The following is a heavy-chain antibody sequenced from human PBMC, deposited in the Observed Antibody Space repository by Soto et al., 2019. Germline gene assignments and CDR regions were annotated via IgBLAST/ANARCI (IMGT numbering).Heavy chain of an antibody. D-gene: IGHD6-13*01. CDR2: IEGDGSST. Sequence: PGGSLRLSCAASGFTFSSYWMHWVRQAPGKGLEWVSRIEGDGSSTTSADSVKGRFTVSRGDARNTLYLQMSSLRADDTAIYYCAREGLDTAGFFDVWGQGTMVTVSS. J-gene: IGHJ3*01. CDR3: AREGLDTAGFFDV. CDR1: GFTFSSYW. V-gene: IGHV3-74*01.